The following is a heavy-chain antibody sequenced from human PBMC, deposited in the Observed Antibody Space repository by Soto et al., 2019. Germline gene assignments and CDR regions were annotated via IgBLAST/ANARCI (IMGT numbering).Heavy chain of an antibody. CDR1: GFTFSSYS. D-gene: IGHD1-26*01. J-gene: IGHJ5*02. CDR3: AREAEKWEPGWFDP. Sequence: EVQLVESGGGLVKPGGSLRLSCAASGFTFSSYSMNWFRRAPGKGLGWVSPISSSSSYIYYADSVKGRFTISRDNAKNSLYLQMNSLRAEDTAVYYCAREAEKWEPGWFDPWGQGTLVTVSS. V-gene: IGHV3-21*01. CDR2: ISSSSSYI.